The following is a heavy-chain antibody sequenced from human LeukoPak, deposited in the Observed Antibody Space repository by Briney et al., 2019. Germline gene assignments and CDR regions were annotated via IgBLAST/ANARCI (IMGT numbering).Heavy chain of an antibody. CDR1: GFIVNSNN. CDR3: ARGGTLTPTLYGMDV. Sequence: GGSLRLSCAASGFIVNSNNLSWVRQDPVKGLEWVSGINWNGGSIGYADSVKGRFTISRDNAKNSLYLQMNSLRAEDTALYHCARGGTLTPTLYGMDVWGQGTTVTVSS. V-gene: IGHV3-20*01. CDR2: INWNGGSI. J-gene: IGHJ6*02.